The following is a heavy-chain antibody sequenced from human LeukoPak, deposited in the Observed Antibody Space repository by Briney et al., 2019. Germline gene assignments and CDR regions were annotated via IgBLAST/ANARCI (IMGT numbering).Heavy chain of an antibody. V-gene: IGHV1-18*01. CDR2: ISAYNGNT. D-gene: IGHD6-13*01. J-gene: IGHJ4*02. Sequence: ASVKVSCKASGYTFTSYGISWVRQAPGQGLEWMGWISAYNGNTNYAQKLQGRVTMTTGTSTSTAYMELRSLRSDDTAVYYCARQLARQLVLDYWGQGTLVTVSS. CDR1: GYTFTSYG. CDR3: ARQLARQLVLDY.